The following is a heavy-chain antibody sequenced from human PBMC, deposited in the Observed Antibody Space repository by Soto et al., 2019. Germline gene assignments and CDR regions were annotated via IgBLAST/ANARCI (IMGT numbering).Heavy chain of an antibody. CDR1: GGSISRSSYY. V-gene: IGHV4-39*01. J-gene: IGHJ4*02. Sequence: QLQLQESGPGLVKPSETLSLMCTVSGGSISRSSYYWGWIRQPPGKGLEWIGSVYYSGSTYYSPPIRSRVTIPVDTPKNQFSLKLSSVTAADTAVYYCARLHYSSGWIFEYWGQGTLVTVSS. CDR3: ARLHYSSGWIFEY. D-gene: IGHD6-19*01. CDR2: VYYSGST.